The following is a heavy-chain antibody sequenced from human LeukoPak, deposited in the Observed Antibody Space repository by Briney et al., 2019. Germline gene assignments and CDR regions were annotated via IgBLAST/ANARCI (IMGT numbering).Heavy chain of an antibody. D-gene: IGHD3-10*01. CDR1: GGSISSYY. CDR2: IYTSGST. V-gene: IGHV4-4*09. Sequence: SETLSLTCTVSGGSISSYYWSWIRQPPGKGLEWIGYIYTSGSTNYNPSLKSRVTISVDTSKNQFSLKLSSVTAADTAVYYCARDPGLDAFDTWGQGTMVTVSS. CDR3: ARDPGLDAFDT. J-gene: IGHJ3*02.